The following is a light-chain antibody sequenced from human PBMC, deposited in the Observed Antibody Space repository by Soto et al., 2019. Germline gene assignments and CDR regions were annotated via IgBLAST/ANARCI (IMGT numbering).Light chain of an antibody. CDR1: SSDVGNYNY. J-gene: IGLJ1*01. Sequence: SALTQPASVSGSPGRSITISCTGTSSDVGNYNYVSWYQPYPGRVPKLLIYMLSNRASGVSNRFSGSKSGNTASLTISGLQAEDEADYFCTSPTPGSLYVFGTGTKVTVL. CDR3: TSPTPGSLYV. CDR2: MLS. V-gene: IGLV2-14*01.